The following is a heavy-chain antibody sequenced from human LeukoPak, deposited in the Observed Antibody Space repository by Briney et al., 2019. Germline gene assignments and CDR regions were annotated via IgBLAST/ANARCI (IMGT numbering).Heavy chain of an antibody. CDR1: VGTFISYA. CDR3: ARDPRGYGGTSAYYYMDV. D-gene: IGHD4-23*01. CDR2: IIPIFCTA. V-gene: IGHV1-69*06. Sequence: SVKVSFKTSVGTFISYAISWVRQAPGQGLEWMGGIIPIFCTANYAQKFQGRVTIAADKSTSTAYMELSSLRSEDTAVYYCARDPRGYGGTSAYYYMDVWGKGTTVTVSS. J-gene: IGHJ6*03.